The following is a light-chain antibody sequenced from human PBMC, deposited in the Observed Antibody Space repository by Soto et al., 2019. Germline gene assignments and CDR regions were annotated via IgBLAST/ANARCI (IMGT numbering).Light chain of an antibody. Sequence: QLVLTQPPSVSGAPGQRVTISCTGSSSNIGGRYDVHWYQQLPGTAPKLLIYADRYRPSGVPDRFSGSKSGTSASLAITGLQAEDEADYYCQTYDSSLNGYVFGTGTKVTVL. J-gene: IGLJ1*01. V-gene: IGLV1-40*01. CDR2: ADR. CDR3: QTYDSSLNGYV. CDR1: SSNIGGRYD.